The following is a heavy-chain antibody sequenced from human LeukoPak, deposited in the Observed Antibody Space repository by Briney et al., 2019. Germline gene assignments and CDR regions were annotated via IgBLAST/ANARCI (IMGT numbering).Heavy chain of an antibody. J-gene: IGHJ4*02. V-gene: IGHV3-7*04. D-gene: IGHD6-13*01. CDR2: IKQDGSEK. Sequence: GGSLRLSCAASGFTFTSYNMNWVRQAPGKGLEWVANIKQDGSEKYYVDSVKGRFTISRDNAKNSLYLQMNSLRVEDTAVYYCARVRGTSRYSSSWYDYWGLGTLVTVSS. CDR3: ARVRGTSRYSSSWYDY. CDR1: GFTFTSYN.